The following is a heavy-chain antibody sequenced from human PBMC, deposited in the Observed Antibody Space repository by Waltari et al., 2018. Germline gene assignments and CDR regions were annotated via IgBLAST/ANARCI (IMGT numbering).Heavy chain of an antibody. CDR2: IKHRGST. CDR1: GGSFSGYY. J-gene: IGHJ4*02. Sequence: QVQLQQLGAGLLKPSETLSLTCAVYGGSFSGYYWSWIRQPPGKGLEWRGEIKHRGSTNYNPSLKSRVTISVDTSKNQFSRKLSSVTAADTAVYYCARTDSSGWYEIPLDYWGQGTLVTVSS. CDR3: ARTDSSGWYEIPLDY. D-gene: IGHD6-19*01. V-gene: IGHV4-34*01.